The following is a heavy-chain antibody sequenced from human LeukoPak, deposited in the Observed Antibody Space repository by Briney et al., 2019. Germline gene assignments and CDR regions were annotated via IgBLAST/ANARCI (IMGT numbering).Heavy chain of an antibody. J-gene: IGHJ3*02. CDR2: FDPEDGET. V-gene: IGHV1-24*01. CDR1: GYTLTELS. D-gene: IGHD5-18*01. Sequence: GASVKVSCKVSGYTLTELSMHWVRQAPGKGLEWMGGFDPEDGETIYAQKFQGRVTMTEDTSTDTAYMELSSLRSEDTAVYYCATPKWISGIQLWLDAFDIWGQGTMVTVSS. CDR3: ATPKWISGIQLWLDAFDI.